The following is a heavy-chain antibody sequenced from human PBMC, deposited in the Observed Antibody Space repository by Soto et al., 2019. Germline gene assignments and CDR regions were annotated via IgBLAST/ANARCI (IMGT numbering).Heavy chain of an antibody. J-gene: IGHJ3*02. CDR2: IYYSGST. Sequence: SETLCLTCTVSGGSISSYYWSWIRKPPGKGLEWIGYIYYSGSTNYNPSLKSRVTISVDTSKNQFSLKLSSVTAADTAVYYCARAEYSGYDYAFDIWGQGTMVTVSS. D-gene: IGHD5-12*01. V-gene: IGHV4-59*01. CDR3: ARAEYSGYDYAFDI. CDR1: GGSISSYY.